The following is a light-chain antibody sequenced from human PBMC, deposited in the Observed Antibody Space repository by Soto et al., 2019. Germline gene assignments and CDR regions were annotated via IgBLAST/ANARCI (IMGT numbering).Light chain of an antibody. CDR1: QGISTY. Sequence: DIQRTQSPSSLSASVGDRVTITCRASQGISTYLNWYQQKPGKAPKLLIYAASSLQRGVPSRFSGSGSETDFTLTISSLQPEDFATSSCQQSYSTTWTFGQGTKVDIK. V-gene: IGKV1-39*01. J-gene: IGKJ1*01. CDR2: AAS. CDR3: QQSYSTTWT.